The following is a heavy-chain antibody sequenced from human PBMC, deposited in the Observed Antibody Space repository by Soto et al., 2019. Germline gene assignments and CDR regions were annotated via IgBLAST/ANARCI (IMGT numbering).Heavy chain of an antibody. V-gene: IGHV1-69*01. CDR1: GGTXSXFG. D-gene: IGHD3-16*01. CDR2: IIPFFGTA. Sequence: QVQLVQSGAEVKKTGSSVKVSCKTSGGTXSXFGISWVRQXXXXXXXXXGGIIPFFGTAEYSQKFEDRITITADESTNTVYMDLRSLTSEDTAIYYCARTAPMDAGDKYYYDFWGQGALVTVSS. CDR3: ARTAPMDAGDKYYYDF. J-gene: IGHJ4*02.